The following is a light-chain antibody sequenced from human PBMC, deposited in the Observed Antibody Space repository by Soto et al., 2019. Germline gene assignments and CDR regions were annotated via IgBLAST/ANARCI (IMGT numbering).Light chain of an antibody. CDR3: CSYAGSTPYV. CDR1: SSDVGNYDL. V-gene: IGLV2-23*02. J-gene: IGLJ1*01. Sequence: QSALTQPASVSGSPGQSITISCTGTSSDVGNYDLVSWYQQHPGKAPKLMIYEVSKRPSGVSNRFSGSRSGNTASLTISGLQAEDEAEYYCCSYAGSTPYVFGTGTKVTVL. CDR2: EVS.